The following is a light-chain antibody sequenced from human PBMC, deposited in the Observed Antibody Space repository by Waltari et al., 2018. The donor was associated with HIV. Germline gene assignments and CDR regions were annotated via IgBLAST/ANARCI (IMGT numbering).Light chain of an antibody. V-gene: IGLV3-1*01. CDR3: QTCDSNAAV. Sequence: SYDLPQPPSVSVSPGQTASIPCSGHRSGQQYTCWYQQKPGQPPVVIIYQDTKRPSGMPERFSGSNSGSTATLTITGSQAEDEPDNYCQTCDSNAAVFGTGTKVTV. CDR1: RSGQQY. J-gene: IGLJ1*01. CDR2: QDT.